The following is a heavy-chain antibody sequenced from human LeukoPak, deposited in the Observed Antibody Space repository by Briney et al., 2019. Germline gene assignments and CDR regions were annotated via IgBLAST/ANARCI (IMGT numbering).Heavy chain of an antibody. CDR3: AREGIQLWFPPDY. V-gene: IGHV3-48*02. CDR2: ISSSSTI. Sequence: GGSLRLSCAASGFTFSSYSMNWVRQAPGKGLEWVSYISSSSTIYYADSVKGRFTISRDNAKNSLYLQMNSLRDEDTAVYYCAREGIQLWFPPDYWGQGTLVTVSS. D-gene: IGHD5-18*01. J-gene: IGHJ4*02. CDR1: GFTFSSYS.